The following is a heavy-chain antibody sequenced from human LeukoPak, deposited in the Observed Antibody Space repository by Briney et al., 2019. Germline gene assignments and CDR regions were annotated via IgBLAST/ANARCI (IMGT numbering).Heavy chain of an antibody. Sequence: GWSLRLSCAASGFTFSSYSMNWVRQAPGKGLEWVSLISSSSSYIYYADSVKGRFTISRDNAKNSLYLQMNSLRAEDTAVYYCAELGITMIGGVWGKGTTVTISS. V-gene: IGHV3-21*01. CDR1: GFTFSSYS. J-gene: IGHJ6*04. CDR2: ISSSSSYI. CDR3: AELGITMIGGV. D-gene: IGHD3-10*02.